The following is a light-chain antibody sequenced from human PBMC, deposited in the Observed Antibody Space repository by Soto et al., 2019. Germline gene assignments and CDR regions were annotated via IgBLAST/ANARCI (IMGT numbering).Light chain of an antibody. CDR3: QQYGSSPPFT. J-gene: IGKJ3*01. CDR2: DAS. CDR1: QSVSSSY. Sequence: EIVLTQSPDTLSLSPGERATLSCRASQSVSSSYLAWYQQKPGQAPRLLMYDASNRATGIPDRFSGSGSGTDFTLTISRLEPEGFAVYYCQQYGSSPPFTFGPGTKVDIK. V-gene: IGKV3-20*01.